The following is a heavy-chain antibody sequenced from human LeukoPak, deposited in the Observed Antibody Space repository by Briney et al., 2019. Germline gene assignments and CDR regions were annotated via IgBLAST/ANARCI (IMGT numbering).Heavy chain of an antibody. J-gene: IGHJ6*03. CDR3: ARPLYYYYYMDV. CDR1: GFTFSSYA. CDR2: ISYDGSNK. V-gene: IGHV3-30-3*01. Sequence: PGRSLRLSCAASGFTFSSYAMHWVRQAPGKGLEWVAVISYDGSNKYYADSVKGRFTISRDNSKNTLYLQMNSLRAEDTAFYYCARPLYYYYYMDVWGKGTTVTVSS.